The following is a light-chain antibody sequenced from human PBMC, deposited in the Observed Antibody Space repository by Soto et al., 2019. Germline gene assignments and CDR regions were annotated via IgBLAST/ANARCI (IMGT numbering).Light chain of an antibody. CDR1: QDINNY. CDR3: QRYNSAPWT. J-gene: IGKJ1*01. V-gene: IGKV1-27*01. CDR2: AAS. Sequence: DIQMTQSPSSLSASVGDRVTITCRASQDINNYLAWYQQKPGKVPKLLIYAASTLQSGVPSRFSGSGSGTDFTLTISSLQPEDDATYYCQRYNSAPWTFGQGTKVEIK.